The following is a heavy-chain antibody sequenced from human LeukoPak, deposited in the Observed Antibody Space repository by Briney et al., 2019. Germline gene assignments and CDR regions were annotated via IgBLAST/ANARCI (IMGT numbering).Heavy chain of an antibody. CDR2: TYSSGST. V-gene: IGHV4-4*07. CDR1: GGAITNYY. J-gene: IGHJ4*02. CDR3: ARAGGYGSPLDY. Sequence: PSETLSLTCTVSGGAITNYYWSWIRQPAGKGLEWIGRTYSSGSTNYNPSLKSRVTMSVDTSKNQFSLKLTSVTAADTAVYYCARAGGYGSPLDYWGQGTLVTVSS. D-gene: IGHD6-13*01.